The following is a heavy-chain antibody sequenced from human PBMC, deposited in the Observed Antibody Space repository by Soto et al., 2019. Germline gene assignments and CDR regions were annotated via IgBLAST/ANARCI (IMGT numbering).Heavy chain of an antibody. V-gene: IGHV3-23*01. D-gene: IGHD3-22*01. CDR1: GFTSGHYA. CDR3: AKDSYYYDSNHDY. J-gene: IGHJ4*02. CDR2: ISGSGGSI. Sequence: GGSLRLSCAASGFTSGHYAIHWVRQAPGKGLEWVSGISGSGGSIYYADSVKGRFTISRDNSKNTLYLQMNSLRAEDTAVYYCAKDSYYYDSNHDYWGQGTLVTVSS.